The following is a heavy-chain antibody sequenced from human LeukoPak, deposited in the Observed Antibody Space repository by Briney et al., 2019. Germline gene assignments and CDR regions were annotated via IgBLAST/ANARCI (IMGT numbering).Heavy chain of an antibody. CDR1: GFTFNTYW. CDR3: ARDGTYTDYDPDFDI. CDR2: IKPDGSEK. Sequence: GGSLRLSCAASGFTFNTYWMSWVRQAPGKGLEWVANIKPDGSEKYYVDSVKGRFTISRDNAKNSLYLQMNSLRAEDTAVFYCARDGTYTDYDPDFDIWGQGTLVTVSS. V-gene: IGHV3-7*04. J-gene: IGHJ4*02. D-gene: IGHD5-12*01.